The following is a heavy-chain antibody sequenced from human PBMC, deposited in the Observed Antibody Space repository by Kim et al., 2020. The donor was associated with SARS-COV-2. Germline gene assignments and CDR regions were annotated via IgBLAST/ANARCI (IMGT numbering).Heavy chain of an antibody. Sequence: ADSGKGRFTISRDKAKNTLYLQMNSLRAEDTAVYYCARVPTGGSGSPWRYWGQGTLVTVSS. D-gene: IGHD3-10*01. J-gene: IGHJ4*02. CDR3: ARVPTGGSGSPWRY. V-gene: IGHV3-74*01.